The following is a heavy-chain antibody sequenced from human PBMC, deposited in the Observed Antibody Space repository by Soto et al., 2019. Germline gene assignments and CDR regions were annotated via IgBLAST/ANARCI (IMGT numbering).Heavy chain of an antibody. Sequence: QAQLVQSGAEVKKPGASVKVSCAASGYTFTSYYMHWVRQAPGQGLEWMGWINPNSGDTKYAQKIRGRVTMTRDTSITTAYMEVKMLTSDDTAVYYCARQLAYCGGDCFTEPVDYWGQGTLVTVSS. CDR3: ARQLAYCGGDCFTEPVDY. V-gene: IGHV1-2*02. CDR1: GYTFTSYY. J-gene: IGHJ4*02. D-gene: IGHD2-21*02. CDR2: INPNSGDT.